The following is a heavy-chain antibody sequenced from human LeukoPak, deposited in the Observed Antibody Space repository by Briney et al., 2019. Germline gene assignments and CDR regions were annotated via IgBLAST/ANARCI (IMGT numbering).Heavy chain of an antibody. V-gene: IGHV4-59*01. CDR3: ARVTDWNDLDY. D-gene: IGHD1-1*01. CDR2: IISTGTI. CDR1: GASISGYY. J-gene: IGHJ4*02. Sequence: ETLSLTCTVSGASISGYYWSWIRQPPGKRLEWIGYIISTGTINYNPSLKGRVTISIDTSKNQLPLQLTSVTAADTAVYYCARVTDWNDLDYWGQGTLVTVSS.